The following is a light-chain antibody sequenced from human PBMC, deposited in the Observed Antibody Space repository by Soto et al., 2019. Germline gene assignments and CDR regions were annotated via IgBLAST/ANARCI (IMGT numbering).Light chain of an antibody. CDR2: GNT. J-gene: IGLJ2*01. CDR1: SSNIGAGYD. Sequence: QAVVTQPPSVSGAPGQRVTISCTGSSSNIGAGYDVHWYQHLPGTAPKLLIYGNTNRPSGVPDRFSGSKSGTSASLAITGLQAEDEADYYCQSYGGSLSGVVFGGGNKLTVL. V-gene: IGLV1-40*01. CDR3: QSYGGSLSGVV.